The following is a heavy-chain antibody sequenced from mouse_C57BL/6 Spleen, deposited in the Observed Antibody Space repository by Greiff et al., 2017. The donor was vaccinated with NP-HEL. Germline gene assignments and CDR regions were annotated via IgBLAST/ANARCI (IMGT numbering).Heavy chain of an antibody. D-gene: IGHD2-2*01. Sequence: EVQLVESEGGLVQPGSSMKLSCTASGFTFSDYYMAWVRQVPEKGLEWVANINYDGSSTYYLDSLKSRFIISRDNAKNILYLQMSSLKSEDTATYYCARAPYGYDRYFDVWGTGTTVTVSS. CDR2: INYDGSST. CDR3: ARAPYGYDRYFDV. CDR1: GFTFSDYY. J-gene: IGHJ1*03. V-gene: IGHV5-16*01.